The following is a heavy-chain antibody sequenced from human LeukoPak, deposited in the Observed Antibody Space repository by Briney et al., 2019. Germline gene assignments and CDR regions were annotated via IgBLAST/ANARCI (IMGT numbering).Heavy chain of an antibody. J-gene: IGHJ4*02. Sequence: GGTLRLSCAASGFTFSDYYMSWVRQAPGKGLEWVSHISWSGSTIYYADSVKGRFTISRDNAKNSLYLQMNGLRAEDTAVYYCASSFLEWLPPYWGQGTLVTVSS. CDR2: ISWSGSTI. CDR3: ASSFLEWLPPY. V-gene: IGHV3-11*01. CDR1: GFTFSDYY. D-gene: IGHD3-3*01.